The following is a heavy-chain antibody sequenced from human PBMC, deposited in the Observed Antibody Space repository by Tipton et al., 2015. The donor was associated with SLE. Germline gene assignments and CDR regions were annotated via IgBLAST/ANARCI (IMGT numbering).Heavy chain of an antibody. CDR1: GDSISGRSYY. V-gene: IGHV4-39*07. CDR3: ASPNSGRWYYFDY. CDR2: MSYNGNT. D-gene: IGHD2-15*01. J-gene: IGHJ4*02. Sequence: TLSLTCIVSGDSISGRSYYWGWIRQPPGEGLQRIASMSYNGNTYYNPSLKSRVTISLETSKNQFSLKLSSVTAADTAVYYCASPNSGRWYYFDYWGQGTLVTVSS.